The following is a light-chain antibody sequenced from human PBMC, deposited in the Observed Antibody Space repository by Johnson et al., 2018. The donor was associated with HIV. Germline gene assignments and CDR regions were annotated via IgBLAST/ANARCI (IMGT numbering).Light chain of an antibody. CDR3: GTWDNSLGFFFV. Sequence: QSVLTQPPSVSAAPGQKVTISCSGSSSNIGNNHVSWYQHFPGTAPKLLIYENNKRPSGIPDRFSGSKSGTSATLGITGLQTGDEADYYCGTWDNSLGFFFVFGTGTEVTVL. CDR2: ENN. J-gene: IGLJ1*01. CDR1: SSNIGNNH. V-gene: IGLV1-51*02.